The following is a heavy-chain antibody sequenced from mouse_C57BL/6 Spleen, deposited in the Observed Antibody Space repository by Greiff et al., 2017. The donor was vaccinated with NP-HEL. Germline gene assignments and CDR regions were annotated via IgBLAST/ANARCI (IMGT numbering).Heavy chain of an antibody. CDR2: ISDGGSYT. Sequence: EVKVVESGGGLVKPGGSLKLSCAASGFTFSSYAMSWVRQTPEKRLEWVATISDGGSYTYYPDNVKGRFTISRDNAKNNLYLQMSHLKSEDTAMYYCARGGSNYLRYFDVWGTGTTVTVSS. D-gene: IGHD2-5*01. CDR1: GFTFSSYA. J-gene: IGHJ1*03. CDR3: ARGGSNYLRYFDV. V-gene: IGHV5-4*03.